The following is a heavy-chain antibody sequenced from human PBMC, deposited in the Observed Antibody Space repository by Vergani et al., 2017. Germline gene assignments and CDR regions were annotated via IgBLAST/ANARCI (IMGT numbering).Heavy chain of an antibody. D-gene: IGHD4-17*01. J-gene: IGHJ4*02. CDR3: ARGASGDYVSSFDY. CDR2: ISYDGSNK. V-gene: IGHV3-30-3*01. Sequence: VQLLESGGGLVQPGGSLRLSFAASGFTFSSYAMHWVRQAPGKGLEWVAVISYDGSNKYYADSVKGRFTISRDNSKNTLYLQMNSLRAEDTAVYYCARGASGDYVSSFDYWGQGTLVTVSS. CDR1: GFTFSSYA.